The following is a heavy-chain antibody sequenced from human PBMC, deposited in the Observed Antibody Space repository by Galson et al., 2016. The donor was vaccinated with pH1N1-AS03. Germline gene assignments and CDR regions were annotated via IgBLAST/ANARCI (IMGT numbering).Heavy chain of an antibody. D-gene: IGHD1-26*01. CDR3: TQGEGGGPDDD. CDR2: ISPTGETT. Sequence: SLRLSCAASGFIFSGNSMSWVRQAPGKGLEWVAAISPTGETTPYADSVKGRFIISRDKSKNTLFLQMNSLRAEDTAIYYCTQGEGGGPDDDWGQGTLVTVSS. V-gene: IGHV3-23*01. J-gene: IGHJ4*02. CDR1: GFIFSGNS.